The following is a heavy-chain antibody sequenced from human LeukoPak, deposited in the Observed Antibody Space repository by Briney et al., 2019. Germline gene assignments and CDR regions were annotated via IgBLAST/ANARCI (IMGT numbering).Heavy chain of an antibody. CDR2: IYYSGST. CDR3: ARGVRYYYDSSDYYYLDY. CDR1: GGSIGSYY. D-gene: IGHD3-22*01. V-gene: IGHV4-59*01. Sequence: SKTLSLTCTVSGGSIGSYYWSWIRQPPGKGLEWIGYIYYSGSTNYNPSLKSRVTISVDTSKNQFSLKLSSVTAADTAVYYCARGVRYYYDSSDYYYLDYWGQGTLVTVSS. J-gene: IGHJ4*02.